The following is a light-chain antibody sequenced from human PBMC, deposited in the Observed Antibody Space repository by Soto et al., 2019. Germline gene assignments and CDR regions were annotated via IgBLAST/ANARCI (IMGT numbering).Light chain of an antibody. CDR1: RSFSSSY. V-gene: IGKV3-20*01. CDR2: GAT. J-gene: IGKJ2*01. Sequence: EIVLTQSPGTLSLSPGERATLSCRASRSFSSSYLAWYQQKPGQAPRLLIYGATSRATGIPDRFSGRGSGTDFTLTISRLEPEDFAVYYCQQYGSSPPMYTFGQGTKLEIK. CDR3: QQYGSSPPMYT.